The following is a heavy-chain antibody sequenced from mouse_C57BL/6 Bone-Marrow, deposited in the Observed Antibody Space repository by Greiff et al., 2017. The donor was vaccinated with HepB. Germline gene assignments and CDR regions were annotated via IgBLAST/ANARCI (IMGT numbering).Heavy chain of an antibody. CDR2: ISYDGSN. V-gene: IGHV3-6*01. D-gene: IGHD1-1*01. J-gene: IGHJ2*01. CDR1: GYSITSGYY. Sequence: EVQVVESGPGLVKPSQSLSLTCSVTGYSITSGYYWNWIRQFPGNKLEWMGYISYDGSNNYNPSLKNRISITRDTSKNQFFLKLNSVTTEDTATYYCARDPPYYYGSSYYFDYWGQGTTLTVSS. CDR3: ARDPPYYYGSSYYFDY.